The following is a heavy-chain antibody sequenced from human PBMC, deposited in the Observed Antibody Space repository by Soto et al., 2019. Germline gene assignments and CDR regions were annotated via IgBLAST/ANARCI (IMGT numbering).Heavy chain of an antibody. CDR3: ARDVGGSSGWFSSRGSVWFDP. CDR2: IWYDGSKK. V-gene: IGHV3-33*01. J-gene: IGHJ5*02. D-gene: IGHD6-19*01. CDR1: GFTFSSYG. Sequence: QVQLVESGGGVVQPGRSLRLSCAASGFTFSSYGMHWVRQAPGKGLEWVAVIWYDGSKKYYADSVKGRFTISRDKSKKSMYLKMNSMRAEDTAVYYCARDVGGSSGWFSSRGSVWFDPWGQGTLVTVSS.